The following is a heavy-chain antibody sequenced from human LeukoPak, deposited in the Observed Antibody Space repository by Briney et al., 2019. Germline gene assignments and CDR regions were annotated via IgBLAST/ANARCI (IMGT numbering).Heavy chain of an antibody. CDR1: GLTFHSYS. CDR3: ARWAFDLQFDY. J-gene: IGHJ4*02. Sequence: GGPLRLSCAPSGLTFHSYSMMWVRQAPGKGLEWVSSISSSSSYIYYADSVKGRFTISRDNAKNTLYLQMNSLRAEDTAVYYCARWAFDLQFDYWGQGTLVSVSS. CDR2: ISSSSSYI. D-gene: IGHD3-16*01. V-gene: IGHV3-21*01.